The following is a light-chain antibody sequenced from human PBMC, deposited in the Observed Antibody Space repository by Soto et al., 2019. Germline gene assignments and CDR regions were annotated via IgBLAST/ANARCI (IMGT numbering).Light chain of an antibody. V-gene: IGKV3-20*01. CDR2: GAS. J-gene: IGKJ1*01. Sequence: EIVLTQSPGTLSFSPGERATLSCRASQTVSSNFLAWYQHKPGQAPRLLIYGASSRATGIPDRFTGSGSGKDFTLTISRLEPEDFAVYYCQQYGSSPQTFGQGTKVEIX. CDR1: QTVSSNF. CDR3: QQYGSSPQT.